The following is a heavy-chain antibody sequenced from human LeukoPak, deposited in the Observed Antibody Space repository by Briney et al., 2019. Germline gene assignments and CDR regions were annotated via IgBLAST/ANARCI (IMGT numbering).Heavy chain of an antibody. Sequence: GGSLRLSCAASGFTVDSNYLSWVRQAPGKGLEWVSTIYTGGNTYYAASVKGRFTVSRDFSKNTVFLHMNSLRAEDTAMYYCARGDDSGYYDYFDYWGQGAPVTVSS. CDR1: GFTVDSNY. J-gene: IGHJ4*02. V-gene: IGHV3-53*01. D-gene: IGHD3-22*01. CDR2: IYTGGNT. CDR3: ARGDDSGYYDYFDY.